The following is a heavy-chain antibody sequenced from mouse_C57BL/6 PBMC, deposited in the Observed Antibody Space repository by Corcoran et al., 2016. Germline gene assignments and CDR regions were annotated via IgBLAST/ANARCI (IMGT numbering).Heavy chain of an antibody. V-gene: IGHV9-3*01. J-gene: IGHJ4*01. CDR2: INTYSGVP. CDR3: ARYGSSYGAMDY. Sequence: QIQLVQSGPELKKPGETVKISCKASGYTFTTYGMSWVKQAPGKGLKWMGWINTYSGVPTYADDFKGRFAFSLETSASTAYLQINNLKNEDTATYFCARYGSSYGAMDYWGQGTSVTISS. CDR1: GYTFTTYG. D-gene: IGHD1-1*01.